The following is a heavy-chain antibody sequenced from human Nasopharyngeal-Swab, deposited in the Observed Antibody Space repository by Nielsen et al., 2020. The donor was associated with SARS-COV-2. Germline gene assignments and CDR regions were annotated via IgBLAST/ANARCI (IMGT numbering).Heavy chain of an antibody. CDR2: INWNGGST. Sequence: GESLKISCAASGFTFDDYGMSWVRQAPGKGLEWVSGINWNGGSTGYADPVKGRFTISRDNAKNSLYLQMNSLRAEDTALYHCARDINYYDSSGLDYWGQGTLVTVSS. J-gene: IGHJ4*02. CDR3: ARDINYYDSSGLDY. D-gene: IGHD3-22*01. CDR1: GFTFDDYG. V-gene: IGHV3-20*01.